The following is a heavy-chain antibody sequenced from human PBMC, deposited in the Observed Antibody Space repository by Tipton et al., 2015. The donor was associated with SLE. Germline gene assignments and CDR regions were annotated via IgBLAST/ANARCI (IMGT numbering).Heavy chain of an antibody. J-gene: IGHJ6*03. CDR1: GGSISSYY. D-gene: IGHD7-27*01. CDR2: IYYNGKT. CDR3: VRGPWAYYYYMDV. Sequence: GLVKPSETLSLTCSVSGGSISSYYWSWIRQPPAKGLEWIGFIYYNGKTNYNSSLKSRVTISVDTSKSQFSLKLRSVTAADTAVYYCVRGPWAYYYYMDVWGKGTKVTVSS. V-gene: IGHV4-59*08.